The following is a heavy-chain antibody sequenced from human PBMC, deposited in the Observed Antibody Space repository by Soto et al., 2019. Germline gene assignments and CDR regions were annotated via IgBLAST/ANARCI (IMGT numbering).Heavy chain of an antibody. J-gene: IGHJ5*02. CDR3: ARDAVYCRGGSCYYWFDP. D-gene: IGHD2-15*01. CDR1: GFTFSSYS. V-gene: IGHV3-48*01. CDR2: ISSSSSTI. Sequence: GGSLRLSCAASGFTFSSYSMNWVRQAPGKGLEWVSYISSSSSTIYYADSVKGRFTISRVNAKNSMYLQMNSLRAEDTAVYYCARDAVYCRGGSCYYWFDPWGQGTLVTVSS.